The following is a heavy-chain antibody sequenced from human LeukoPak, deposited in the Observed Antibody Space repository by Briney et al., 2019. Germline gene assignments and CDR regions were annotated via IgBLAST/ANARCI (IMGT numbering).Heavy chain of an antibody. Sequence: SETLSLTCTVSGGSISSGDYYWSWFRQPPGKGLEWIGYIYYSGSTYYNPSLKSRVTISVDTSKNQFSLKLSSVTAADTAVYYCARERVSDPLARYFDYWGQGTLVTVSS. J-gene: IGHJ4*02. V-gene: IGHV4-30-4*08. CDR3: ARERVSDPLARYFDY. CDR2: IYYSGST. CDR1: GGSISSGDYY. D-gene: IGHD2-21*02.